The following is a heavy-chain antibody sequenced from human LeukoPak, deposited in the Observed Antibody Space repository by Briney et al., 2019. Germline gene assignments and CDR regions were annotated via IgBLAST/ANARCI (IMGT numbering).Heavy chain of an antibody. CDR2: ISAYNGNT. CDR3: AGVEGYSYGPDYGMDV. J-gene: IGHJ6*02. CDR1: GCTFTSYG. V-gene: IGHV1-18*01. D-gene: IGHD5-18*01. Sequence: GASVKVSCKASGCTFTSYGISWVRQAPGQGLEWMGWISAYNGNTNYAQKLQGRVTMTTDTSTSTAYMKLRSLRSDDTAVYYCAGVEGYSYGPDYGMDVWGQGTTVTVSS.